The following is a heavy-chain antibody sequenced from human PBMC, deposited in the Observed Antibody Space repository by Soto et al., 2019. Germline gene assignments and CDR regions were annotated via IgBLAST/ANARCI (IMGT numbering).Heavy chain of an antibody. CDR1: GYTFTSYA. D-gene: IGHD3-9*01. CDR3: ARDLYDILTRPSLDY. V-gene: IGHV1-69*04. J-gene: IGHJ4*02. Sequence: SVKVSCKASGYTFTSYAMHGVGQAPGQGLEWMGRIIPILGIANYAQKFQGRVTITADKSTSTAYMELSSLRSEDTAVYYCARDLYDILTRPSLDYWGQGTLVPVSP. CDR2: IIPILGIA.